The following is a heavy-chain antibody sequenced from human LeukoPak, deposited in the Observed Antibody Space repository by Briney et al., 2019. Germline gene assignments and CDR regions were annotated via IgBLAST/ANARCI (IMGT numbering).Heavy chain of an antibody. CDR2: IRYDESDK. D-gene: IGHD1-1*01. CDR1: GFTFSHYG. Sequence: PGGSLRLSCATSGFTFSHYGMHWVRQAPGRGLDWVAHIRYDESDKYYADPVKGRFTISRDISKNTVYLQMNSLRVEDTAVYYCAKDFNWAFDYWGQGTLVTVSS. J-gene: IGHJ4*02. CDR3: AKDFNWAFDY. V-gene: IGHV3-30*02.